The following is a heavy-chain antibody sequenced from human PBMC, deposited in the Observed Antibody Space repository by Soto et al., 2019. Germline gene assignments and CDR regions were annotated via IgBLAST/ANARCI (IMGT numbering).Heavy chain of an antibody. CDR2: VSYSGST. Sequence: QLQVQESGPRLVKPLETLSLTCTVSGDSISSNKNFWGWIRQPPGKGLEWIGTVSYSGSTYYNPSLNGRVIISADTSKNQFSLRLSSLTAADTAVYYCSRRYSFGSGKYGVDVWGQGTMVTVSS. CDR3: SRRYSFGSGKYGVDV. J-gene: IGHJ6*02. V-gene: IGHV4-39*01. D-gene: IGHD3-10*01. CDR1: GDSISSNKNF.